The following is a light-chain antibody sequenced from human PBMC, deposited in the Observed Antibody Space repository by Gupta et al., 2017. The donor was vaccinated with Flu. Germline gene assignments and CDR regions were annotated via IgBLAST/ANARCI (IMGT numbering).Light chain of an antibody. V-gene: IGLV2-23*02. CDR1: SSDVGSYDL. CDR2: DVN. Sequence: QSALTQPASVSGSPGPAITISCIGSSSDVGSYDLVSWYQQHPGKAPKLIIYDVNKGPSGVPNRFSGSKSGNTASLTISGLQTEDEADYYCSSSEGSRNRLVFGGGTKLAVL. CDR3: SSSEGSRNRLV. J-gene: IGLJ3*02.